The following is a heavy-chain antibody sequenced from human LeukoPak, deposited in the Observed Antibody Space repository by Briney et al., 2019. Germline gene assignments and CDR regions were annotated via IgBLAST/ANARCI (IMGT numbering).Heavy chain of an antibody. V-gene: IGHV4-4*09. D-gene: IGHD1-14*01. CDR1: GGSITSYC. CDR2: IFPPGTT. CDR3: AGSYTLSDHAIYH. J-gene: IGHJ5*02. Sequence: SEILSLTCTVSGGSITSYCWSWLRQPPGGGLEWIGYIFPPGTTGYNPSLTNRVNMSVALSGRHFTLRLTSVPAAHQAVYYCAGSYTLSDHAIYHWSQGGLVTVSS.